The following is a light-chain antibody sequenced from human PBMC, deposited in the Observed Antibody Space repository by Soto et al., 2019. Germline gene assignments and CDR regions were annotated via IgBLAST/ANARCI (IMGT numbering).Light chain of an antibody. CDR2: KAS. CDR1: QSVSNW. CDR3: QQYNSNWT. J-gene: IGKJ1*01. V-gene: IGKV1-5*03. Sequence: DIQMTQSPYTLSAAVGDRVTITCRASQSVSNWLAWYQQKPGKAPKLLIYKASSLESGVPSRFSGSGSGTEFTLTINSLQPDDFATYYCQQYNSNWTFGQGTKVEIK.